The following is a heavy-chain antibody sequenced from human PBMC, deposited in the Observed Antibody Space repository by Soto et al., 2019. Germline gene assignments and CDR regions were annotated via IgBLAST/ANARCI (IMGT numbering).Heavy chain of an antibody. J-gene: IGHJ6*02. CDR3: AKSYGDYPYYYGMDV. V-gene: IGHV3-23*01. CDR2: ISGSGGST. CDR1: GFTFSSYA. D-gene: IGHD4-17*01. Sequence: EVQLLESGGGLVQPGGSLRLSCAASGFTFSSYAMSWVRQAPGKGLEWVSAISGSGGSTYYADSVKGRFTIFRDNSKNTLYLQMNSLRAEDTAVYYCAKSYGDYPYYYGMDVWGQGTTVTVSS.